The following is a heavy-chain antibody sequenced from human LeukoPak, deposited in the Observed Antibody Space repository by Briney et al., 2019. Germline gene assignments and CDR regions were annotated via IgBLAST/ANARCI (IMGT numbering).Heavy chain of an antibody. Sequence: XXSXRLSCAASGFTFSSYAMSWVRQAXGKGLEWVSAISGSGGSTYYADSVKGRFTISRDSSKNTLYLQMNSLRAEDTAVYYCAKDHPFDYYYDSSGYFLYWGQGTLVTVSS. CDR2: ISGSGGST. CDR3: AKDHPFDYYYDSSGYFLY. J-gene: IGHJ4*02. D-gene: IGHD3-22*01. V-gene: IGHV3-23*01. CDR1: GFTFSSYA.